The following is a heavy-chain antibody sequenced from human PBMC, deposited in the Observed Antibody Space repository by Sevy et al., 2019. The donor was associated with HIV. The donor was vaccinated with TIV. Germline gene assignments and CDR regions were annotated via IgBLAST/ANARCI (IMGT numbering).Heavy chain of an antibody. CDR3: AREVSSPGYYDIAGYGDESFDI. D-gene: IGHD3-22*01. CDR2: ISFSSSYI. V-gene: IGHV3-21*01. CDR1: GFTFDTYT. J-gene: IGHJ3*02. Sequence: GGSLRLSCAASGFTFDTYTMNWVRQAPGKGPEWVSSISFSSSYIYYADSVKGRFTISRDNAKSSLYLQMNSLRADDTAVYYCAREVSSPGYYDIAGYGDESFDIWGQGTMVTVSS.